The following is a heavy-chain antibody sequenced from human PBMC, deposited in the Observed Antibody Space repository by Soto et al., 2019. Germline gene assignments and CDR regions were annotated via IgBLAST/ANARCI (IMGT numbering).Heavy chain of an antibody. J-gene: IGHJ5*02. CDR1: GGTFSSYA. Sequence: GASVKVSCKASGGTFSSYAISWVRQAPGQGLEWMGGIIPIFGTANYAQKFQGRVTITADESTSTAYMELSSLRSEDTAVYYCARDIAEGDYYDSSGFDPWGQGTLVTVSS. D-gene: IGHD3-22*01. V-gene: IGHV1-69*13. CDR2: IIPIFGTA. CDR3: ARDIAEGDYYDSSGFDP.